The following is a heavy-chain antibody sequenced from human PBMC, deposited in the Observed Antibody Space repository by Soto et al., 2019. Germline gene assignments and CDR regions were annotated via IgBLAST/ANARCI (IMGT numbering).Heavy chain of an antibody. CDR3: ARGMLDKYSSGRTFDY. V-gene: IGHV1-8*01. D-gene: IGHD6-19*01. J-gene: IGHJ4*02. CDR2: MNPNSGNT. Sequence: ASVKVSCKASGYTFSSYDINWVRQATGQGLEWMGWMNPNSGNTGYAQKFQGRVTMTRNTSISTAYMELSSLRSEDTAVYCCARGMLDKYSSGRTFDYWGQGTLVTVSS. CDR1: GYTFSSYD.